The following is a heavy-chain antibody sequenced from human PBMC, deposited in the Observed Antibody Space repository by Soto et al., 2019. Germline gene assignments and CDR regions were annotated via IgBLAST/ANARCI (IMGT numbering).Heavy chain of an antibody. V-gene: IGHV3-48*01. CDR2: ISSSSSTI. J-gene: IGHJ2*01. CDR1: GFTFSSYS. D-gene: IGHD3-22*01. CDR3: ARGPYYYDSSGPWGYFAL. Sequence: EVQLVESGGGLVQPGGSLRLSCAASGFTFSSYSMNWVRQAPGKGLEWVSYISSSSSTIYYADSVKGRFTISRDNAKNSLYLQMNSLRAEDTAVYYCARGPYYYDSSGPWGYFALWGSGTLVTVSS.